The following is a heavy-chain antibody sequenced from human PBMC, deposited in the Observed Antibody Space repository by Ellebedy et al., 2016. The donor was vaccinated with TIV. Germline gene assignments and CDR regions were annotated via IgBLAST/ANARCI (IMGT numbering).Heavy chain of an antibody. CDR1: GPTFSSYA. CDR2: ISGDNSNT. V-gene: IGHV1-18*01. Sequence: ASVKVSCXATGPTFSSYAISWVRQAPGQGLEWMGWISGDNSNTNYAQKFQGRVTMTIDTSTSTVYMELSSLRSDDTAFYYCARGDWLNPWGQGTLVTVSS. J-gene: IGHJ5*02. CDR3: ARGDWLNP.